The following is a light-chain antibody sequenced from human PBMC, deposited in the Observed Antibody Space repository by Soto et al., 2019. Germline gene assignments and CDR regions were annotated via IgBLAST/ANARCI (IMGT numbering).Light chain of an antibody. Sequence: EIVLTQSPATLSLSPGERATISCRASQTIRSNYLAWYQQKPGQAPRFLIYSAFSRATGVPDRFSGSGSGTEFTLTISRLEPEDFAVYYCQQYGSSPVTFGQGTKVDIK. V-gene: IGKV3-20*01. J-gene: IGKJ1*01. CDR1: QTIRSNY. CDR3: QQYGSSPVT. CDR2: SAF.